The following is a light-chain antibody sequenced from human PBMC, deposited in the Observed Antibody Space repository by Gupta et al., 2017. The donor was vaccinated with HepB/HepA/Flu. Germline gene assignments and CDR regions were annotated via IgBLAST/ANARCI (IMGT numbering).Light chain of an antibody. J-gene: IGLJ3*02. V-gene: IGLV4-60*03. CDR2: LDGGGNY. CDR3: ETWDSNTRV. CDR1: SGQSSYI. Sequence: PVLTPSSSASAPLGSSVKLTCTLSSGQSSYIITWHQQQPGKAPRYLMNLDGGGNYNKGCGVPDRFSGSSSGADRDLTLSSLQSEDEADYYCETWDSNTRVFGGGTKLTV.